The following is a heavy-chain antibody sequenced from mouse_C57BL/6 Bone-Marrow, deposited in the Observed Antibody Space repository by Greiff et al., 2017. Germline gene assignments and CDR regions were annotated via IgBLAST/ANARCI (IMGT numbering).Heavy chain of an antibody. V-gene: IGHV1-82*01. CDR2: IYPGDGDT. CDR1: GYAFSSSW. Sequence: VQLQQSGPELVKPGASVKISCKASGYAFSSSWMNWVKQRPGKGLEWIGRIYPGDGDTNYNGKFKGKATLTADKSSSTAYMQLSSLTSEYSAVYFCAAALPEACWGQGTLVTVSA. J-gene: IGHJ3*01. CDR3: AAALPEAC. D-gene: IGHD5-5*01.